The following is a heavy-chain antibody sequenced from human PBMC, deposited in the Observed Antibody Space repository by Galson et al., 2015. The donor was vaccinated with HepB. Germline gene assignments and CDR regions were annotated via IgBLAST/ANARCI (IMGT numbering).Heavy chain of an antibody. CDR1: GYTFTSYG. J-gene: IGHJ6*02. CDR3: ARNGYSGYDSDYYYYYGMDV. D-gene: IGHD5-12*01. V-gene: IGHV1-18*04. Sequence: SVKVSCKASGYTFTSYGISWVRQAPGQGLEWMGCISAYNGYTKYAQKLQGRVTMTTDTSTSTAYMELMSLRSDDTAVYYCARNGYSGYDSDYYYYYGMDVWGQGTTVTVS. CDR2: ISAYNGYT.